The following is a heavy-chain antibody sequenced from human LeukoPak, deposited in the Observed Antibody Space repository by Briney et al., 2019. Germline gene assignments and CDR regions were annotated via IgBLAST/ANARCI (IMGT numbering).Heavy chain of an antibody. CDR3: AKASHAGYDSSGEFDY. V-gene: IGHV3-33*06. Sequence: GGSLRLXCAASGFTFSSYGMQWVRQAPGKGLEWVAVIWYDGSNKYYADSVKGRFTISRDNSKNTLYLQMNSLRAEDTAVYYCAKASHAGYDSSGEFDYWGQGTLVAVSS. D-gene: IGHD3-22*01. CDR1: GFTFSSYG. J-gene: IGHJ4*02. CDR2: IWYDGSNK.